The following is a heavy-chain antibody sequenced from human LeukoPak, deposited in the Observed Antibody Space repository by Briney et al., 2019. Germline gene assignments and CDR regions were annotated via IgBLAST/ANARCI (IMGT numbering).Heavy chain of an antibody. J-gene: IGHJ4*02. D-gene: IGHD3-22*01. Sequence: SETLSLTCTVSGGSISSYYWSWIRQPAGKGLEWIGRIYTSGSTNYNPSLKSRVTMSVDTSKNQFSLKLSSVTAADTAEYYCAREVYDSNGYYTDYWGQGTLVTVSS. CDR2: IYTSGST. CDR3: AREVYDSNGYYTDY. V-gene: IGHV4-4*07. CDR1: GGSISSYY.